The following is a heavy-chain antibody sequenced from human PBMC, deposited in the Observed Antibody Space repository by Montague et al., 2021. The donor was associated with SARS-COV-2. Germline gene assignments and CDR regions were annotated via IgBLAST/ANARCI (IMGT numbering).Heavy chain of an antibody. CDR1: GFSLSTSGMC. J-gene: IGHJ6*02. D-gene: IGHD4-17*01. V-gene: IGHV2-70*11. CDR3: ARTMTTVTTAYGLGDYYYGMDV. CDR2: IDWGDDK. Sequence: PALVKPTQTPTLTCTFSGFSLSTSGMCVSWIRQPPGKALEWLARIDWGDDKYYSTSLKTRLTISKDTSKNQVVLTMTNMDPVDTATYYCARTMTTVTTAYGLGDYYYGMDVWGQGTTVTVSS.